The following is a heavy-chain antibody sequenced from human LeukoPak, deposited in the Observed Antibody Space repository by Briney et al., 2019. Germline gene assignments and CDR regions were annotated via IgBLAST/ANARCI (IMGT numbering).Heavy chain of an antibody. V-gene: IGHV3-64*01. CDR1: GFTFSSYA. D-gene: IGHD3-10*01. CDR2: ISSNGGST. CDR3: ARDWGAYGSGSYYPPAY. Sequence: GGSLRLSCAASGFTFSSYAMHWVRQAPGKGLEYVSAISSNGGSTYYANSVKGRFTISRDNSKNTLYLQMGSPRAEDMAVYYCARDWGAYGSGSYYPPAYWGQGTLVTVSS. J-gene: IGHJ4*02.